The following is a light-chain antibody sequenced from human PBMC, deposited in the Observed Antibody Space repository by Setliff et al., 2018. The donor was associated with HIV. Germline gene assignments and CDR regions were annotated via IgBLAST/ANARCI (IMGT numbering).Light chain of an antibody. V-gene: IGLV2-14*01. CDR2: EVS. J-gene: IGLJ1*01. Sequence: QSVLTQPASVSGSPGQSITISCTGTSRDVGGYNYVSWYQQHPGKAPKLMIYEVSNRPSGVSTRFSGSKSGNTASLTLSGPQAEDEADYYCSSYTNSITPDVFGSGTKVTVL. CDR3: SSYTNSITPDV. CDR1: SRDVGGYNY.